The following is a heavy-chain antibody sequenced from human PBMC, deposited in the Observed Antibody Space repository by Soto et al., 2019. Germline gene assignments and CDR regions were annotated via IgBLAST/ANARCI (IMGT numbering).Heavy chain of an antibody. J-gene: IGHJ4*02. D-gene: IGHD5-18*01. Sequence: SETLSLTCTVSGGSLSNYYWSWIRQPPGKGLEWVGYMFNGGSANYNPSLKSRVAISVDMSQNQFSLKLTSVTAADAAVYYCARHGAIYSNSWYDFDYWGQGTQVTVS. CDR2: MFNGGSA. CDR3: ARHGAIYSNSWYDFDY. CDR1: GGSLSNYY. V-gene: IGHV4-59*08.